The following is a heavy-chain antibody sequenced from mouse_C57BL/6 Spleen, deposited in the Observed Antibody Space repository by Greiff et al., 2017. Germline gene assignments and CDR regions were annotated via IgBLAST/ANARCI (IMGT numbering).Heavy chain of an antibody. Sequence: VQLQQPGAELVRPGSSVKLSCKASGYTFTSYWMDWVKQRPGQGLEWIGNIYPSDSETHYNQKFKDKATLTVDKSSSTAYMQLSSLTSEDSAVYYCARGGAYWYFDVWGTETTVTVSS. CDR3: ARGGAYWYFDV. CDR2: IYPSDSET. D-gene: IGHD3-1*01. CDR1: GYTFTSYW. V-gene: IGHV1-61*01. J-gene: IGHJ1*03.